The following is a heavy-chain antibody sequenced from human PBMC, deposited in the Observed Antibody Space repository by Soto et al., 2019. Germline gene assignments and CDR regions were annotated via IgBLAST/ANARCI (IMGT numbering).Heavy chain of an antibody. D-gene: IGHD2-8*01. CDR2: IIPVVGTT. Sequence: QVQLVQSGAEVKKPGSSVKVACKASGDTFTTNSLNWVRQAPGQGLEWMGGIIPVVGTTKSAQKYPDRVTITGDKYTNTAYMELSSLRSDDTAVYYCARGLLYATTYFDYWGQGTPVTVSA. CDR1: GDTFTTNS. J-gene: IGHJ4*02. V-gene: IGHV1-69*06. CDR3: ARGLLYATTYFDY.